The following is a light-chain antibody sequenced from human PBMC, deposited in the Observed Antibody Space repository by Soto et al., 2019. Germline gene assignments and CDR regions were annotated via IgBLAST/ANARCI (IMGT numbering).Light chain of an antibody. V-gene: IGLV1-44*01. Sequence: QSVLTQPPSASGTPGQRVTISCSGSSSNIGSNTVNWYQQLPGTAPKLLIYDDNQRPSGVPDRFSGSRSATSASLAIRGLQSEDEADYYCATWDDSLNSWVFGGGTKLTVL. J-gene: IGLJ3*02. CDR3: ATWDDSLNSWV. CDR2: DDN. CDR1: SSNIGSNT.